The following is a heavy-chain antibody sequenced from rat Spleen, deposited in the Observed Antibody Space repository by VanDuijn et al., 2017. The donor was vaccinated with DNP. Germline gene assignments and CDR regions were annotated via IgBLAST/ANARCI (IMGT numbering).Heavy chain of an antibody. V-gene: IGHV5-58*01. J-gene: IGHJ2*01. CDR2: IISSGGST. D-gene: IGHD1-6*01. CDR3: ARGGILRIPDFDY. CDR1: GFSFSRYW. Sequence: EVQLVESGGGLVQPGRSLKLSCAASGFSFSRYWMYWIRLAPGKGLEWVASIISSGGSTYYPESVKGRFTISRDNAKNTLYLQMNSLRSEDTATYYCARGGILRIPDFDYWGQGVMVTVSS.